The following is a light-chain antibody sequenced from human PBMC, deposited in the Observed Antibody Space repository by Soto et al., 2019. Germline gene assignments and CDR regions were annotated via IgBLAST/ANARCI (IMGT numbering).Light chain of an antibody. CDR1: HSVSSN. CDR3: QQYNKWPPYT. J-gene: IGKJ2*01. V-gene: IGKV3-15*01. Sequence: EIVMTQSPANLSVSPGERATHSCRASHSVSSNLAWYQQKPGQGPRLLIYGASTRATSIPARFSGSGSGTEFTLTINSLQSEDFAVYYCQQYNKWPPYTFGQGTKLEIK. CDR2: GAS.